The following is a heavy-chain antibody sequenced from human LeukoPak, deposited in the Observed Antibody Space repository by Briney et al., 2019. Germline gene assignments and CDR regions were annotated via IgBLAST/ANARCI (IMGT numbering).Heavy chain of an antibody. D-gene: IGHD6-6*01. CDR2: SYTSGST. CDR1: GGSISSYY. J-gene: IGHJ4*02. V-gene: IGHV4-4*07. CDR3: ARGGSFGSSSDQILDY. Sequence: SETLSLTCTVSGGSISSYYWSWIRQPAGKGLEWIGRSYTSGSTNYNPSLKSRVTMSVDTSKNQFSLKPSSVTAADTAVYYCARGGSFGSSSDQILDYWGQGTLVTVSS.